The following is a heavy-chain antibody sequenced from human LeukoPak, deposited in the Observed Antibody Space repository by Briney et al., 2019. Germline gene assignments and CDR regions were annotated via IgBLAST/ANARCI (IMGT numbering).Heavy chain of an antibody. CDR1: GFTVSRNS. V-gene: IGHV3-53*01. CDR2: IYSGGSI. CDR3: ARGPLIAAAGTW. Sequence: GGSLRLSCAASGFTVSRNSMSWVRQVPGKGLEWVSIIYSGGSIYYADSVKGRFTTSRNTSKSTVYLQMNSLRAEDTAVYYCARGPLIAAAGTWWGQGTLVTVSS. J-gene: IGHJ4*02. D-gene: IGHD6-13*01.